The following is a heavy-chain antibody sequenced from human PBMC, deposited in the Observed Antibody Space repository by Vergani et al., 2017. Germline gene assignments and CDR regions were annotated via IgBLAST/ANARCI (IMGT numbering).Heavy chain of an antibody. Sequence: EVQLLESGGGLVQPGGSLRLSCAASGFTFSSYAMHWVRQAPGKGLEYVSAISSNGGSTYYADSVKGRFTISRDNSKNTLYLQMSSLRAEDTAVYYCVKDLSIWSGYPYFDYWGQGTLVTVSS. CDR3: VKDLSIWSGYPYFDY. J-gene: IGHJ4*02. V-gene: IGHV3-64D*06. CDR2: ISSNGGST. D-gene: IGHD3-3*01. CDR1: GFTFSSYA.